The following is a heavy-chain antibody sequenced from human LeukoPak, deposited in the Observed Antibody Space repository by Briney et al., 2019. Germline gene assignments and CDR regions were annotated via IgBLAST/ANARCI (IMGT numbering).Heavy chain of an antibody. CDR3: ARDVGVYCSSTSCSDY. CDR2: INPNSGGT. J-gene: IGHJ4*02. D-gene: IGHD2-2*01. CDR1: GYTFTGYY. Sequence: ASVKVSCKASGYTFTGYYMHLVRQAPGQGLEWMGWINPNSGGTNYAQKFQGRVTMTRDTSISTAYMELSRLRSDDTAVYYCARDVGVYCSSTSCSDYWGQGTLVTVSS. V-gene: IGHV1-2*02.